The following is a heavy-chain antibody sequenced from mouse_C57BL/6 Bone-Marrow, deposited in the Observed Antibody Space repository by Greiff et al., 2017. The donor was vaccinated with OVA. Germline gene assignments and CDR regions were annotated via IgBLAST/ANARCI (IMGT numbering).Heavy chain of an antibody. V-gene: IGHV1-53*01. D-gene: IGHD1-1*01. CDR2: INPSNGGT. J-gene: IGHJ4*01. Sequence: QVQLQQSGTELVKPGASVKLSCKASGYTFTSYWMHWVKQRPGQGLEWIGNINPSNGGTNYNEKFKSKATLTVDKSSSTAYMQLSSLTSEDSAVYYCARSITTVVAPYYAMDYWGQGTSVTVSS. CDR1: GYTFTSYW. CDR3: ARSITTVVAPYYAMDY.